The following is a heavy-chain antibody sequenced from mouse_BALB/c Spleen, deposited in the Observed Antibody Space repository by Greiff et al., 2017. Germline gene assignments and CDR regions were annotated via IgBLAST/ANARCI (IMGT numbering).Heavy chain of an antibody. D-gene: IGHD6-1*01. CDR3: ARGSGSYYFDY. Sequence: EVMLVESGGGLVKPGGSLKLSCAASGFTFSDYYMYWVRQTPEKRLEWVATISDGGSYTYYPDSVKGRFTISRDNAKNNLYLQMSSLKSEDTAMYYCARGSGSYYFDYWGQGTTLTVSS. CDR1: GFTFSDYY. V-gene: IGHV5-4*02. J-gene: IGHJ2*01. CDR2: ISDGGSYT.